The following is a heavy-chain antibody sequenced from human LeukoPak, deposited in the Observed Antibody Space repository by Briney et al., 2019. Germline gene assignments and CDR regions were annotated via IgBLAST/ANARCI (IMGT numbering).Heavy chain of an antibody. J-gene: IGHJ6*02. V-gene: IGHV1-24*01. Sequence: ASVKVSCKASGYTLTELSMHWVRQAPGKGLEWMGGFDPEDGETIYAQKFQGRVTMTEDTSTDTAYMELSSLRSEDTAVYYCATGTMVRGVYYYYGMDVWGQGTTVTVSS. CDR3: ATGTMVRGVYYYYGMDV. CDR2: FDPEDGET. D-gene: IGHD3-10*01. CDR1: GYTLTELS.